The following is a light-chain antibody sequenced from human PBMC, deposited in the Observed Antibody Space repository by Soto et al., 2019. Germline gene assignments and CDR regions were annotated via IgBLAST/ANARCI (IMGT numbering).Light chain of an antibody. V-gene: IGKV1-5*03. Sequence: DIQMTQSPSTLSASVGDRVTITCRASQSITTWLAWYQQKPGKAPKLLIYKATNLQSGVPSRFSGSGSGTEFTVTISSLQAEDFATYYCQHLHNYPPTFGGGTKVDIK. CDR2: KAT. J-gene: IGKJ4*01. CDR3: QHLHNYPPT. CDR1: QSITTW.